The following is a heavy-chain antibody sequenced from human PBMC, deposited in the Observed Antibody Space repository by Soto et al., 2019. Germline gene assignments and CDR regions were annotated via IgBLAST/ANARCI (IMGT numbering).Heavy chain of an antibody. J-gene: IGHJ4*02. V-gene: IGHV4-61*01. CDR1: GGSVSSGSYY. Sequence: SETLSLTCTVSGGSVSSGSYYWGWIRQPPGKGLEWIGYIYYSGSTNYNPSLKSRVTISVDTSKNQFSLKLSSVTAADTAVYYCARVLGSSTSCPFDYWGQGTLVTVSS. D-gene: IGHD2-2*01. CDR2: IYYSGST. CDR3: ARVLGSSTSCPFDY.